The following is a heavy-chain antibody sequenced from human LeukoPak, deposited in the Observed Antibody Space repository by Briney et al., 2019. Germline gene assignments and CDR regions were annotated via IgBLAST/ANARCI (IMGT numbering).Heavy chain of an antibody. J-gene: IGHJ4*02. CDR3: AKAKSGYPEY. Sequence: TPSETLSLTCIVSGYSISSGYYWGWIRQSPVKGLEWIGNVYQTGSTYYNPSLKSRVTVSVDTSKNQFSLNLTSVTAADTAVYYCAKAKSGYPEYWGQGTLVTVSS. CDR2: VYQTGST. D-gene: IGHD3-3*01. CDR1: GYSISSGYY. V-gene: IGHV4-38-2*02.